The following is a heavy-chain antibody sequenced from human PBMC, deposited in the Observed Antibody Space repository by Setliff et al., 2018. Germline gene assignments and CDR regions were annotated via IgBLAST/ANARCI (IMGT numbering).Heavy chain of an antibody. V-gene: IGHV3-74*01. J-gene: IGHJ4*02. D-gene: IGHD3-3*01. CDR2: IDKDGSST. Sequence: GGSLRLSCAASGFRISFREYWMFWVRQAPGKGLEWVARIDKDGSSTVYADSVKGRFTISRDNSKNTLYLQMNSLRVEDTAVYYCARDGVPPLNYNFWSGNFEFWGQGTLVTVSS. CDR1: GFRISFREYW. CDR3: ARDGVPPLNYNFWSGNFEF.